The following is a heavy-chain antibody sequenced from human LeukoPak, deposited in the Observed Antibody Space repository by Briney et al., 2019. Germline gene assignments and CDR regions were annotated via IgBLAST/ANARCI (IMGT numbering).Heavy chain of an antibody. Sequence: GGSLRLSCAASGFTFSTYGMSWVRQAPGKGLEWVSAISGSGGSTYYADSVKGRFTISRDNSKNTLYLQMNSLRAEDTAVYYCAKAAGDRGAYYYYGMDVWGQGTTVTVSS. CDR1: GFTFSTYG. CDR2: ISGSGGST. J-gene: IGHJ6*02. CDR3: AKAAGDRGAYYYYGMDV. D-gene: IGHD2-21*02. V-gene: IGHV3-23*01.